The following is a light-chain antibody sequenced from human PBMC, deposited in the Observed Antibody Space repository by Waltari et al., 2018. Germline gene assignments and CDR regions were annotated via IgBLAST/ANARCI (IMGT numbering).Light chain of an antibody. CDR1: QSISSN. V-gene: IGKV3-15*01. CDR2: GAY. Sequence: EVVLTQSPVTLSVSPGESVTLSCRASQSISSNLAWYQQKPGQAPRLLMFGAYARAAGIPARFSGSESGTEFTLTISSLQSEDFAVYYCQQYNSWPRTFGQGTKVEIK. J-gene: IGKJ1*01. CDR3: QQYNSWPRT.